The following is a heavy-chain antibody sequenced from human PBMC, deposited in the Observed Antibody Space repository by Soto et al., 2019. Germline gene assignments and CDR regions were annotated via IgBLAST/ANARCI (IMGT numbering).Heavy chain of an antibody. CDR3: VSQRTSVLTQAYFDY. Sequence: PSETLSLTCTVSGGSVSNSNYYWGWIRQSPGKGLEWIGSVYYRGRGYSKSSVKSRVTISVDTSKNQFSLNLNSVTASDTAVYYCVSQRTSVLTQAYFDYWGPGALVTVSS. CDR2: VYYRGRG. J-gene: IGHJ4*02. CDR1: GGSVSNSNYY. D-gene: IGHD2-8*01. V-gene: IGHV4-39*01.